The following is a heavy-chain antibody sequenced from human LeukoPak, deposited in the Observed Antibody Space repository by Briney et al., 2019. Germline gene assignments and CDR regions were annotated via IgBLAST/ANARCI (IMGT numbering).Heavy chain of an antibody. D-gene: IGHD3-22*01. CDR1: GFTFKNYA. V-gene: IGHV3-21*01. CDR2: ISGDSSDI. CDR3: ARRGYSDSSGYDY. Sequence: GGSLRLSCAPSGFTFKNYAMNWVRQAPGKGLEWVSSISGDSSDIYYADSVMGRSTISRDNAKNSLYLQINSLRAEDTATYYCARRGYSDSSGYDYWGRGTLVTVSS. J-gene: IGHJ4*02.